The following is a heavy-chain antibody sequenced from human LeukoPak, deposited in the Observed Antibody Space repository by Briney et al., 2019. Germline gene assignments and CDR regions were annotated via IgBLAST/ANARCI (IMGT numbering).Heavy chain of an antibody. Sequence: SETLSLTCTVSGGSISSSSYYWGWIRQPPGKGLEWIGYIYYSGSTNYNPSLKSRVTISVDTSKNQFSLKLSSVTAADTAVYYCARDSYGSGSFGVHDAFDIWGQGTMVTVSS. D-gene: IGHD3-10*01. CDR2: IYYSGST. CDR1: GGSISSSSYY. V-gene: IGHV4-61*01. CDR3: ARDSYGSGSFGVHDAFDI. J-gene: IGHJ3*02.